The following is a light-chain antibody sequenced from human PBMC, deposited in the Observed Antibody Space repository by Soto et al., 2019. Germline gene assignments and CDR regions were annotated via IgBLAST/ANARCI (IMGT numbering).Light chain of an antibody. J-gene: IGKJ1*01. CDR3: MEGTLS. V-gene: IGKV2-30*01. Sequence: VLTQSPLSLPVTLGQPASISCRSSQTLTYSNGKTYLNWYQQRPGQAPRRLIYQVSHRDSGVPDRFGGSGSGSGTDFTLKISRVEAADVGVYYCMEGTLSLGQGTKVEIK. CDR2: QVS. CDR1: QTLTYSNGKTY.